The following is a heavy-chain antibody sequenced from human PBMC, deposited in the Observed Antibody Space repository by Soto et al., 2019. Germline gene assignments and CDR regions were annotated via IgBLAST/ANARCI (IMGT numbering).Heavy chain of an antibody. J-gene: IGHJ4*02. V-gene: IGHV3-48*03. CDR3: ARELAAAGSFDY. CDR2: ISTSGSTI. D-gene: IGHD6-13*01. Sequence: EVQLVESGGDLVQPGGSLRLSCAASGFTFSRYEMNWVRQAPGKGLEWISYISTSGSTIYYADSVKGRFTISRDNAKNSLYLQMTSLRAADTAVYYCARELAAAGSFDYWGQGTLGTVSS. CDR1: GFTFSRYE.